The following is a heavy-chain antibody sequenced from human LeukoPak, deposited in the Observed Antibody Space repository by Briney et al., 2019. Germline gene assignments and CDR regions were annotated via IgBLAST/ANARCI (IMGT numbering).Heavy chain of an antibody. CDR2: ISGSGGST. D-gene: IGHD6-6*01. J-gene: IGHJ4*02. V-gene: IGHV3-23*01. CDR3: AKSFSLSSSSGFDY. Sequence: GSLLLSCAASGFTFSSYAMSWVRQAPGKGLEWVSAISGSGGSTYYADSVKGRFTISRDNSKNTLYLQMNSLRAEDTAVYYCAKSFSLSSSSGFDYWGQGTLVTVSS. CDR1: GFTFSSYA.